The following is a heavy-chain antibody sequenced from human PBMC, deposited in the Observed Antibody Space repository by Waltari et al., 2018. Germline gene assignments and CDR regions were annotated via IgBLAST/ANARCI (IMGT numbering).Heavy chain of an antibody. CDR2: INPNSGGT. CDR1: GYTFPSCD. Sequence: QVQLVQSGAEVKKPGASVKVSYKASGYTFPSCDINWVRRAPGQGLEWMGRINPNSGGTNYAQKFQGRVTMTRDTSISTAYMELSRLRSDDTAVYYCARVTVVEYNWFDPWGQGTLVTVSS. V-gene: IGHV1-2*06. D-gene: IGHD2-21*01. J-gene: IGHJ5*02. CDR3: ARVTVVEYNWFDP.